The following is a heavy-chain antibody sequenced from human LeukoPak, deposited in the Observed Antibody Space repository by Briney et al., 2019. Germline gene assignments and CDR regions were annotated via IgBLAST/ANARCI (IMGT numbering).Heavy chain of an antibody. D-gene: IGHD2-15*01. V-gene: IGHV3-7*01. CDR1: GFTFSNYW. J-gene: IGHJ4*02. CDR2: IKQDGSEQ. Sequence: GGSLRLSCVASGFTFSNYWMSWVRQAPGKGLEWVANIKQDGSEQYYVDSVKGRFTVSRDNAKNSLHLQMNSLRAEDTAVYYCATDSPYDYWGQGTLVTVTS. CDR3: ATDSPYDY.